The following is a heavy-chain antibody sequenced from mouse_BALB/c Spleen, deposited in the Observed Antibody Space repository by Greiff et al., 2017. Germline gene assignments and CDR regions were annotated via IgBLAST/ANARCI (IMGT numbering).Heavy chain of an antibody. Sequence: EVQLQQSGPELVKPGASVKVSCKASGYSFTDYNMYWVQQSPGKSLEWIGYIDPYNGGTSYNKKFKGKATLTVDKSSSTAFMHLNSLTSEDSAVYYCARSYYYGSSYNWDYWGQGTTLTVSS. CDR2: IDPYNGGT. V-gene: IGHV1S135*01. D-gene: IGHD1-1*01. CDR1: GYSFTDYN. CDR3: ARSYYYGSSYNWDY. J-gene: IGHJ2*01.